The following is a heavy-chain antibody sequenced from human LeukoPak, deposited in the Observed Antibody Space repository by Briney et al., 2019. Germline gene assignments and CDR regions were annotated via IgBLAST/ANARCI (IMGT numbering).Heavy chain of an antibody. V-gene: IGHV4-34*01. Sequence: SETLSLTCAVYGGPFSGYYWSWIRQPPGKGLDWIGEINHSGSTNYNPTLKSRVTIPVDTSKNQFSLKLSAVTAADTAVYYCARGRIVLMVYAFNRGDHFDYWGQGTLVTVSS. CDR1: GGPFSGYY. D-gene: IGHD2-8*01. CDR2: INHSGST. CDR3: ARGRIVLMVYAFNRGDHFDY. J-gene: IGHJ4*02.